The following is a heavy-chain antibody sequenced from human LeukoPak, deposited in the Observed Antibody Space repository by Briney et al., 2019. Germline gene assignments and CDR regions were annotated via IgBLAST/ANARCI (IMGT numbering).Heavy chain of an antibody. Sequence: KPGGSLRLSCAASGFTFSSYSMNWVRQAPGKGLEWVSSISSSSSYIYYADSVKGRFTISRDNAKNSLYLQMNSLRAEDTAVYYCARDHDGSGLNFGYWGQGTLVTVSS. CDR2: ISSSSSYI. V-gene: IGHV3-21*01. CDR3: ARDHDGSGLNFGY. D-gene: IGHD3-10*01. CDR1: GFTFSSYS. J-gene: IGHJ4*02.